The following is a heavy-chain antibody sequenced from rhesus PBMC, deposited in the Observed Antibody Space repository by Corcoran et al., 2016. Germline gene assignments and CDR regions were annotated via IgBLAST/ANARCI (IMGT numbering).Heavy chain of an antibody. CDR1: GDSVSSYW. CDR2: ISAGGGTT. Sequence: QLQLQESGPGLVKPSETLSLTCTVSGDSVSSYWWSWIRQPPGKGLEWIGRISAGGGTTSYNLPPKSRVTISIDPSKNQFSLKLSSRTAADTAVYYCAKVNGGDWGQGILVTVPS. CDR3: AKVNGGD. D-gene: IGHD3-34*01. V-gene: IGHV4-173*01. J-gene: IGHJ4*01.